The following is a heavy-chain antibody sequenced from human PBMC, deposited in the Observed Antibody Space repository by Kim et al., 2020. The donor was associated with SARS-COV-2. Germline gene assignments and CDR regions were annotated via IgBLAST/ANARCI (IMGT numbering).Heavy chain of an antibody. CDR2: INHSGST. V-gene: IGHV4-34*01. D-gene: IGHD1-26*01. CDR1: GGSFSGYY. J-gene: IGHJ4*02. CDR3: ARRNNGSYKNDY. Sequence: SETLSLTCAVYGGSFSGYYWSWIRQPPGKGLEWIGEINHSGSTNYNPSLKSRVTISVDTSKNQFSLKLSSVTAADTAVYYCARRNNGSYKNDYWGQGTLVTVSS.